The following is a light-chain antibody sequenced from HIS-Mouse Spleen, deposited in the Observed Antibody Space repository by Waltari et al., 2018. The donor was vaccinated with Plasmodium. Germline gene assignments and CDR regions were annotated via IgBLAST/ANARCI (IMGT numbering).Light chain of an antibody. CDR2: EDS. CDR3: YSTDSSGNHRV. J-gene: IGLJ3*02. CDR1: ALPKKY. V-gene: IGLV3-10*01. Sequence: SYELTQPPSVSVSPGQTARITCSGDALPKKYAYWYQRKSGQAPVLVIDEDSKRPSGIPERFSGSSSGTRATLTISGAQVENEADYYCYSTDSSGNHRVFGGGTKLTVL.